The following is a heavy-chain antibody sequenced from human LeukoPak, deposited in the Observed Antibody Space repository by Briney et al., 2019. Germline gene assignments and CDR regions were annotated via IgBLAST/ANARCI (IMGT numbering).Heavy chain of an antibody. CDR1: GGSISSSSYY. Sequence: KASETLSLTCTVSGGSISSSSYYWGWIRQPPGKGLEWIGSIYYSGSTYYNPSLKSRVTISVDTSKNQFSLKLSSVTAADTAVYYCARHRTDNYGSGSYYSGHFERSNWFDPWGQGTLVTVSS. CDR3: ARHRTDNYGSGSYYSGHFERSNWFDP. D-gene: IGHD3-10*01. CDR2: IYYSGST. J-gene: IGHJ5*02. V-gene: IGHV4-39*01.